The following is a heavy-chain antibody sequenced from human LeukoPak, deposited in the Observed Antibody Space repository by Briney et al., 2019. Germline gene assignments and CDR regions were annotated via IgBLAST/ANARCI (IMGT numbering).Heavy chain of an antibody. J-gene: IGHJ4*02. Sequence: PGGSLRLSCAASGLTVSTNHMSWVCQAPGKGLEWVSVLYSGGSIFYADSVKGRFTISRDNSKNTLYLQMNSLRVEDTAVYYCATDLGRFDCWGQGTLVTVSS. CDR1: GLTVSTNH. CDR2: LYSGGSI. CDR3: ATDLGRFDC. D-gene: IGHD1-14*01. V-gene: IGHV3-66*01.